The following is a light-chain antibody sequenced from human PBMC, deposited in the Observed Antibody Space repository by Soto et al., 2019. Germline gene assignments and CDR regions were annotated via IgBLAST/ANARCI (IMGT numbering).Light chain of an antibody. J-gene: IGKJ5*01. CDR2: AAS. CDR1: QGISNY. Sequence: DIQMTPSPASLSASVGDRVTITCRASQGISNYLAWYQQKPGKVPKLLIYAASTLQSGVPSRFSGSGSGTDFTLTITSLQPEDVATYYCQKYSSVITFGQGTRLEIK. CDR3: QKYSSVIT. V-gene: IGKV1-27*01.